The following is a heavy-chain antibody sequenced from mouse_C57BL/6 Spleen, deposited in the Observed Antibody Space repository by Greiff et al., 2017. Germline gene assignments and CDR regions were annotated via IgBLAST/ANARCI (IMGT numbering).Heavy chain of an antibody. J-gene: IGHJ1*03. D-gene: IGHD2-3*01. CDR1: GFTFSDYY. Sequence: EVKLMESGGGLVQPGGSLKLSCAASGFTFSDYYMYWVRQTPEKRLEWVAYISNGGGSTYYPDTVKGRFTISRDNAKNTLYLQMSRLKSEDTAMYYCARHDPYDGYYGYFDVWGTGTTVTVSS. V-gene: IGHV5-12*01. CDR3: ARHDPYDGYYGYFDV. CDR2: ISNGGGST.